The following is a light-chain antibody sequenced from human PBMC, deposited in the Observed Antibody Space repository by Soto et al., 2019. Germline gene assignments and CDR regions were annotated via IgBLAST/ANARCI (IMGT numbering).Light chain of an antibody. CDR3: ISYGGSNNYV. CDR2: EVS. Sequence: QSVLTQPPSVSAAPGQKVSISCSGSSSNVGKNFVSWYQHVPGKAPKLLIYEVSERPSGVPDRFSGSKSGDTASLTVSGLQAEDEADYYCISYGGSNNYVFGSGTKLTVL. J-gene: IGLJ1*01. CDR1: SSNVGKNF. V-gene: IGLV2-8*01.